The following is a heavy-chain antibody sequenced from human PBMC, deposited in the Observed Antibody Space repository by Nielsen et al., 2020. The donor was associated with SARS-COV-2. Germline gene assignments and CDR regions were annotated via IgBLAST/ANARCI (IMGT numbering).Heavy chain of an antibody. D-gene: IGHD3-10*01. CDR3: AARLYYGSGRALGY. CDR2: IYYSGST. Sequence: SETLSLTCTVSGGSISSGDYYWSWIRQPPGKGLEWIGYIYYSGSTYYNPSLKSRLTISLDTSRNQCSLRLNSVTAADTAMYYCAARLYYGSGRALGYWGQGTLVTVSS. J-gene: IGHJ4*02. V-gene: IGHV4-30-4*01. CDR1: GGSISSGDYY.